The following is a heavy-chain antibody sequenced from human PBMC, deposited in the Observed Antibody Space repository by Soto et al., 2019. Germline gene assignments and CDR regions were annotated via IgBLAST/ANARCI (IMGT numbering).Heavy chain of an antibody. V-gene: IGHV4-30-2*01. CDR1: GGSISSGGYS. Sequence: QLQLQESGSGLVKPSQTLSLTCAVSGGSISSGGYSCSWIRQPPGKGLEWIGYIYHSGRNYYSPSLNNRVTISVDRSKNQFSLKLSSVTAADTAVYYCARVPGLWGRGTLVTVSS. J-gene: IGHJ2*01. CDR3: ARVPGL. CDR2: IYHSGRN.